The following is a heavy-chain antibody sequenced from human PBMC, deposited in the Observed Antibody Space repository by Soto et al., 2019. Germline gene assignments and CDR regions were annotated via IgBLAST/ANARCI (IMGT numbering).Heavy chain of an antibody. J-gene: IGHJ6*02. CDR2: IRGFSPYT. V-gene: IGHV3-21*01. Sequence: GGSLRLSCISSGFTFRTYTMNWVRQAPRKGLEWVSGIRGFSPYTFYAESVKGRFTISRDNAKNSLYLQMDSLRAEDTAVYYCARDRGYDAHDYYYNAMDVWGQGTTVTVSS. CDR3: ARDRGYDAHDYYYNAMDV. D-gene: IGHD3-10*01. CDR1: GFTFRTYT.